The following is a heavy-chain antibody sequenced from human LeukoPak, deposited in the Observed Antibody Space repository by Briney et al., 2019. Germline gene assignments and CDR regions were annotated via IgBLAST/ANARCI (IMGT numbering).Heavy chain of an antibody. CDR3: AKDCLYSSSDSDY. D-gene: IGHD6-6*01. V-gene: IGHV3-30*02. Sequence: GGSLRLSCAASGFTFSSYGMHWVRQAPGKGLEWVAFIRYDGSNKYYADSVKGRFTISRDNSKNTLYLQMNSLRAEDTAVYYCAKDCLYSSSDSDYWGQGTLVTVSS. CDR1: GFTFSSYG. J-gene: IGHJ4*02. CDR2: IRYDGSNK.